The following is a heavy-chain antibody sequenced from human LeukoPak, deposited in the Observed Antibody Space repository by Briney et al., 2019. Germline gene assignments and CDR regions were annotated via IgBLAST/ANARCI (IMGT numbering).Heavy chain of an antibody. CDR3: AREDRPGAFDY. J-gene: IGHJ4*02. CDR2: IKSKTVGGTT. Sequence: GGSLRLSCAASGFTFSNAWMSWVRQAPGKGLEWVGRIKSKTVGGTTDYGAPVKGRFTISRDNAKNSLYLQMNSLRAEDTAVYYCAREDRPGAFDYWGQGTLVTVSS. V-gene: IGHV3-15*01. D-gene: IGHD3-10*01. CDR1: GFTFSNAW.